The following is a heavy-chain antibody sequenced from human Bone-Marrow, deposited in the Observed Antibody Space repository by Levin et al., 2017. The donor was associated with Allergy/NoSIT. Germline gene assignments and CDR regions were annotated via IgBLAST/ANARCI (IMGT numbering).Heavy chain of an antibody. Sequence: NSSETLSLTCAISGDSVSSNSAAWNWIRQSPSRGLEWLGRTYYRSNWYNDYAVSVKSRISINPDTSKNQFSLHLNSVTPEDTAVYYCARGLYSSSWEYYGMDVWGQGTTVTVSS. CDR1: GDSVSSNSAA. D-gene: IGHD6-13*01. CDR3: ARGLYSSSWEYYGMDV. V-gene: IGHV6-1*01. J-gene: IGHJ6*02. CDR2: TYYRSNWYN.